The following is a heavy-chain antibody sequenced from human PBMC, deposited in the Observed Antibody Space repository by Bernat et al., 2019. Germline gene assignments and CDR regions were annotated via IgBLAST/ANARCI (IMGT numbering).Heavy chain of an antibody. Sequence: EVQLVESGGGLVQPGGSLRLSCAASGFTFSSYSMNWVRQAPGKGLEWVSYISSSSSTIYYADSVKGRFTISRDNAKNSLCLQMNSLGDEDTAVYYCARDFGGWYYHYDYWGQGTLVTVSS. D-gene: IGHD6-19*01. CDR3: ARDFGGWYYHYDY. J-gene: IGHJ4*02. V-gene: IGHV3-48*02. CDR2: ISSSSSTI. CDR1: GFTFSSYS.